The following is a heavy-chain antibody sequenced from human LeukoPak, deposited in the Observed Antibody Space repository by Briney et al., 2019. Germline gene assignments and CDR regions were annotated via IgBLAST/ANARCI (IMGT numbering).Heavy chain of an antibody. CDR1: GGSISSGDYY. CDR3: ASAPRITIFGVVIRNNNWFDP. D-gene: IGHD3-3*01. V-gene: IGHV4-30-4*08. J-gene: IGHJ5*02. CDR2: IYYSGST. Sequence: PSETLSLTCTVSGGSISSGDYYWSWIRRPPGKGLEWIGYIYYSGSTYYNPSLKSRVTISVDTSKNQFSLKLSSVTAADTAVYYCASAPRITIFGVVIRNNNWFDPWGQGTLVTVSS.